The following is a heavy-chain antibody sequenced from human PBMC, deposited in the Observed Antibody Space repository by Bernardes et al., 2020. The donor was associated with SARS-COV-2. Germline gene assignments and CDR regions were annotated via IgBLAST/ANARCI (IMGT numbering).Heavy chain of an antibody. J-gene: IGHJ6*03. V-gene: IGHV3-15*01. D-gene: IGHD2-2*01. CDR1: GFTFSNAW. CDR2: IKSKTDGGTT. Sequence: GGSLRLSCAASGFTFSNAWMSWVRQAPGKGLEWVGRIKSKTDGGTTDYAAPVKGRFTISRDDSKNTLYLQMNSLKTEDTAVYYCTTVTGYCSSTSCYLHYYYYYYMDVWGKGTTVTVSS. CDR3: TTVTGYCSSTSCYLHYYYYYYMDV.